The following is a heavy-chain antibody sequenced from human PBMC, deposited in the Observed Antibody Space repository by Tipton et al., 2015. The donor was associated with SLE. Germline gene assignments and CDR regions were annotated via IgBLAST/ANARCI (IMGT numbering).Heavy chain of an antibody. CDR1: GYTFTRYY. D-gene: IGHD3-10*01. CDR3: AREGTGSYGYYFDY. J-gene: IGHJ4*02. CDR2: INPTGDTT. V-gene: IGHV1-46*01. Sequence: QSGPEVKKPGASVKLSCKASGYTFTRYYMYWVRQAPGQGLEWMGLINPTGDTTRYTQQFQGRITMTRDTSTTTVYMELNSLRSEDTAVYYCAREGTGSYGYYFDYWGQGALVTVSS.